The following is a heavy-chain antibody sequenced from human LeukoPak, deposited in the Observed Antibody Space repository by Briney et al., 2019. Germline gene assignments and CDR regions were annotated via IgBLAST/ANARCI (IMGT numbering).Heavy chain of an antibody. CDR1: GGSISSYY. Sequence: SETLSLTCTVSGGSISSYYWSWIRQPAGKGLEWIGRIYTSGSTNYHPSLKSRVTMAVDTSKNQFSLKLSSVTAADTAVYYCARDILNYDILTGYYSAGAFDIWGQGTMVTVSS. V-gene: IGHV4-4*07. J-gene: IGHJ3*02. CDR2: IYTSGST. D-gene: IGHD3-9*01. CDR3: ARDILNYDILTGYYSAGAFDI.